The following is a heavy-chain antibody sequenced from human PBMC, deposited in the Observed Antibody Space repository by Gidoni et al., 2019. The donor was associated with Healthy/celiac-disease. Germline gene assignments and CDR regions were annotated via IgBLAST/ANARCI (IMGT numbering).Heavy chain of an antibody. CDR3: ARGLMSRYYDSSGYYPPYYYYGMDV. CDR1: GYTFTSYD. D-gene: IGHD3-22*01. Sequence: QVQLVQSGAEVKKPGASVKVSCKASGYTFTSYDINWVRQATGQGLEWMGWMNPNSGNTGYAQKFQGRVTMTRNTSISTAYMELSSLRSEDTAVYYCARGLMSRYYDSSGYYPPYYYYGMDVWGQGTTVTVSS. J-gene: IGHJ6*02. CDR2: MNPNSGNT. V-gene: IGHV1-8*01.